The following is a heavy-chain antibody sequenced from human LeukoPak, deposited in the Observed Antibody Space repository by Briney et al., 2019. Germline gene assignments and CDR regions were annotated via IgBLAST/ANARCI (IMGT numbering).Heavy chain of an antibody. J-gene: IGHJ5*02. CDR3: ARGSCGGRCNGDWFDP. CDR2: INPRGTAT. Sequence: ASVKVSCKASGYSFTSHYMHWVRQAPGQGLEWMGLINPRGTATRYAESFQGRLTLTRDLSTSTDYMELSSLRSDDTAVYFCARGSCGGRCNGDWFDPWGQGTLVTVSS. D-gene: IGHD2-15*01. V-gene: IGHV1-46*01. CDR1: GYSFTSHY.